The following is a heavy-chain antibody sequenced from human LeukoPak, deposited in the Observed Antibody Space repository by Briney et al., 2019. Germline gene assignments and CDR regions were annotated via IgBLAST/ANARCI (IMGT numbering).Heavy chain of an antibody. V-gene: IGHV1-2*02. CDR2: INPNSGGT. CDR3: AREPIAVANWFDP. D-gene: IGHD6-19*01. CDR1: GYTFTGYY. J-gene: IGHJ5*02. Sequence: ASVKVSCKASGYTFTGYYMHWVRQAPGQGLEWMGWINPNSGGTNYAQKFQGRVTMTRDTSISTAYMELSRLRSDDTAVYYCAREPIAVANWFDPWGQGTLVTVSS.